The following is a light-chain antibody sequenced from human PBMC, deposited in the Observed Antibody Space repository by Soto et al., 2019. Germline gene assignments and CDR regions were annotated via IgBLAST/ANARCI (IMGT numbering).Light chain of an antibody. Sequence: EIVMTQSPATLSVSPGEIATLCFSASQSVSSNLAWYQQKPGQAPRLLIYGASSRATGIPDRFSGSGSGTDFTLTISRLEPEDFAVYYCQQYGSSLTWTFGQGTKVDIK. CDR3: QQYGSSLTWT. V-gene: IGKV3-20*01. J-gene: IGKJ1*01. CDR1: QSVSSN. CDR2: GAS.